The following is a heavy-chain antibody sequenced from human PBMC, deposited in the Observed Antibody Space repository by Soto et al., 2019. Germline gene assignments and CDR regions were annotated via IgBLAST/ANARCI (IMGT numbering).Heavy chain of an antibody. CDR1: VGSISSYY. V-gene: IGHV4-59*08. J-gene: IGHJ4*02. CDR3: ARQIDTAMAYFEY. Sequence: PPETLSLTCTFSVGSISSYYLSSIPQPPGKGLEWIGYIYYSGSTNYNPSLKSRVTISVDTSKNQLSLKLSSVIAADTAVYYCARQIDTAMAYFEYWGQGTLVTVSS. CDR2: IYYSGST. D-gene: IGHD5-18*01.